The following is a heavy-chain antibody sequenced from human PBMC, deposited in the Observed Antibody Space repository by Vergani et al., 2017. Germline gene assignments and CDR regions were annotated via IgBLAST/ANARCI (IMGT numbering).Heavy chain of an antibody. CDR2: ISYDGSNK. D-gene: IGHD1-26*01. J-gene: IGHJ4*02. CDR3: AKSGWGVLTVDY. Sequence: QVQLVESGGGVVQPGRSLRLSCAASGFTLSSYGLHWVRQAPGKGLEWVAVISYDGSNKYYADSGKGRFTIAREKSKNALSLQMTSLRAEATAVYYFAKSGWGVLTVDYWGQGTLVTVSS. V-gene: IGHV3-30*18. CDR1: GFTLSSYG.